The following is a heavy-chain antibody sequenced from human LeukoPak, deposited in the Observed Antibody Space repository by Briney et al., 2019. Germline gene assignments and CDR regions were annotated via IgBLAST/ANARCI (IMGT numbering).Heavy chain of an antibody. CDR1: GYTFTSYG. Sequence: ASVKVPCKASGYTFTSYGISWVRQAPGQGLEWMGWISAYNGNTNYAQKLQGRVTMTTDTSTSTAYMELRSLRSDDTAVYYCARDWAGKPYDAFDIWGQGTMVTVSS. D-gene: IGHD6-19*01. J-gene: IGHJ3*02. V-gene: IGHV1-18*01. CDR2: ISAYNGNT. CDR3: ARDWAGKPYDAFDI.